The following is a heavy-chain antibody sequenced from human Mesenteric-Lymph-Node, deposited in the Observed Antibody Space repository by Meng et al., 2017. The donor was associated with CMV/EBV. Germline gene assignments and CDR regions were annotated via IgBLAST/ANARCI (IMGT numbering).Heavy chain of an antibody. CDR2: ISGDGSGT. J-gene: IGHJ4*02. CDR3: ARRGLGADFSPRPDY. D-gene: IGHD2-21*02. CDR1: GFTLSTYW. Sequence: GESLKISCTASGFTLSTYWMHWVRQVPGKGLVWVSRISGDGSGTAYADSVNGRFTISRDSAKNTLYLQMNSLRVEDTAVYYCARRGLGADFSPRPDYWGQGTQVTVSS. V-gene: IGHV3-74*01.